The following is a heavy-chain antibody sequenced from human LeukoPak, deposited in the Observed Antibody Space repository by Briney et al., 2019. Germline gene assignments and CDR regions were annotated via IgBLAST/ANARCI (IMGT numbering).Heavy chain of an antibody. D-gene: IGHD1-14*01. J-gene: IGHJ4*02. V-gene: IGHV4-59*01. CDR2: IYYSGST. CDR3: ARGPEGGLTRKYFDY. Sequence: SSETLSLTCTVSGGSIISYYWSWIRQPPGKGREWVGYIYYSGSTNYNPFLKSRVTISVDTSKNQFSLKLSSVTAAETAVYYCARGPEGGLTRKYFDYWGQGTLVTVSS. CDR1: GGSIISYY.